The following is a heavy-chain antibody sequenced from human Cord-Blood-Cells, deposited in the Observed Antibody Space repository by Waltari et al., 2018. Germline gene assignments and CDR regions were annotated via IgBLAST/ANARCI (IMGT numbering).Heavy chain of an antibody. Sequence: QVQLVEAGGGVVQPGRSLRLSCAASGFTFSSYGMPWVRPASGKGLEWVAVISYDGSNKYYADSVKGRFTISRDNSKNTLYLQMNSLRAEDTAVYYCAKDRNSWYYYYYGMDVWGQGTTVTVSS. CDR2: ISYDGSNK. J-gene: IGHJ6*02. D-gene: IGHD6-13*01. V-gene: IGHV3-30*18. CDR1: GFTFSSYG. CDR3: AKDRNSWYYYYYGMDV.